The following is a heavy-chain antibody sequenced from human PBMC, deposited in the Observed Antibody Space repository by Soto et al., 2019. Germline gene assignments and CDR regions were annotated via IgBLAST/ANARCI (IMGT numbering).Heavy chain of an antibody. D-gene: IGHD4-17*01. CDR3: TRTVTHDYYYYGMDV. CDR1: GYTFTSYA. V-gene: IGHV1-3*01. J-gene: IGHJ6*02. CDR2: INAGNGNT. Sequence: ASVKVSCKASGYTFTSYAMHWVRQAPGQRLEWMGWINAGNGNTKYSQKFQGRVTITRDTSASTAYMELSSLRSEDTAVYYCTRTVTHDYYYYGMDVWGQGTTVTVSS.